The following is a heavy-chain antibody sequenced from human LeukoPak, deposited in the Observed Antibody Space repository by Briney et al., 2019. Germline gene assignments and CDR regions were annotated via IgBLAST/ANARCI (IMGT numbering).Heavy chain of an antibody. Sequence: PSETLSLTCTVSGGSVGSDNSYWNCIRPPAGKALEWIGRIYADGSSNYNPSLKSRVTILVDTSKKQFSLRLSSMTAADTAVYFCARGYYYRTWGLGTLVTVSS. CDR1: GGSVGSDNSY. CDR2: IYADGSS. D-gene: IGHD3-10*01. J-gene: IGHJ4*02. CDR3: ARGYYYRT. V-gene: IGHV4-61*02.